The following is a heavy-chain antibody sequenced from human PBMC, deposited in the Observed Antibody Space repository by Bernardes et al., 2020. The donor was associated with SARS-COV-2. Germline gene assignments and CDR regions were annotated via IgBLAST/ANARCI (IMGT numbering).Heavy chain of an antibody. Sequence: LSLTCAASGGSISDYYWTWIRQSPGKGLEWIGEISHVGNTNYNPTLKSRLTLSLDMSRAHFSLRLTSMTAADTAVYYCRLGIGDYFDYWDQGALVTVSS. CDR2: ISHVGNT. J-gene: IGHJ4*02. CDR1: GGSISDYY. D-gene: IGHD1-26*01. V-gene: IGHV4-34*01. CDR3: RLGIGDYFDY.